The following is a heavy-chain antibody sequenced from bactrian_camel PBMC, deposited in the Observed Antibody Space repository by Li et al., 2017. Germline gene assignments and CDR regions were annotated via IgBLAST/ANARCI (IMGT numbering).Heavy chain of an antibody. CDR3: AARVFSGTTLTMVPAAYAY. D-gene: IGHD2*01. CDR1: FLTYNNNC. V-gene: IGHV3S6*01. J-gene: IGHJ4*01. CDR2: IYTDGGDT. Sequence: HVQLVESGGGSVQAGGSLKLSCAASFLTYNNNCVGWFRQAAGKEREGVAMIYTDGGDTSYADSVKGRFTISQDNAKNTVHLQKNSLKPEDTAMYYCAARVFSGTTLTMVPAAYAYWGQGTQVTVS.